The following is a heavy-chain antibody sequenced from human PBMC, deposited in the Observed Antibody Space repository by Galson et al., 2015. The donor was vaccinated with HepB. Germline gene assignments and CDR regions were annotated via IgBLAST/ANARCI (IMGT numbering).Heavy chain of an antibody. CDR2: INPSNGDT. CDR1: GYTFINYY. Sequence: SCKASGYTFINYYLHWVRQAPGQGLEWVAIINPSNGDTSYAEKLQGRVTMTADTSTTTVYLELRSLRYEDTAVYYCARDSPIGGYYFDYWGQGTLVTVSS. D-gene: IGHD3-16*01. CDR3: ARDSPIGGYYFDY. V-gene: IGHV1-46*04. J-gene: IGHJ4*02.